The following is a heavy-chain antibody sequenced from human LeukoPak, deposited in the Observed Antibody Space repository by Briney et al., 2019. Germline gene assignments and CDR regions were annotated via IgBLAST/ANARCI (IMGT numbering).Heavy chain of an antibody. CDR3: ARTTEAHSWRTRYYDYYMDV. Sequence: PSETLSLTCTVSGGSISSYYWSWIRQPPGKGLEWIGYIYYSGSTNYNPSLKSRLTISVDTSKNQFSLKLSSVTAADTAVYYCARTTEAHSWRTRYYDYYMDVWGKGTTVAVSS. CDR2: IYYSGST. J-gene: IGHJ6*03. V-gene: IGHV4-59*01. CDR1: GGSISSYY. D-gene: IGHD6-13*01.